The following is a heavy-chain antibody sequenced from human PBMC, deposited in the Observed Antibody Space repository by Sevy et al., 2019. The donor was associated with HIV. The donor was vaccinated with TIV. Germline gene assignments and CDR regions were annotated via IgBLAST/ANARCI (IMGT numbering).Heavy chain of an antibody. CDR1: GGTFNNYG. J-gene: IGHJ3*01. V-gene: IGHV1-69*13. CDR2: IIPMFGIP. Sequence: ASVKVSYKASGGTFNNYGINWVRQAPGQGLEWMGRIIPMFGIPSYGQKFQGRVTITADESTSTTYMELSSLRSEDAALYYCSRGGYYPGNSGYYYPDAFDVWGQGTMVTVSS. CDR3: SRGGYYPGNSGYYYPDAFDV. D-gene: IGHD3-22*01.